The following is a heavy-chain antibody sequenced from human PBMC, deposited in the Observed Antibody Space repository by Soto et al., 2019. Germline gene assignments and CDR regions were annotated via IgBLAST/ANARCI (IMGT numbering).Heavy chain of an antibody. Sequence: ASVKVSCKASGYTFTSYGISWVRQAPGQGLEWMGWISAYNGNTNYAQKLQGRVTMTTDTSTSTAYMELRSLRSDDTAVYYCASHAYYHSSGYYYVFDYWGQGTLVTVSS. CDR3: ASHAYYHSSGYYYVFDY. J-gene: IGHJ4*02. D-gene: IGHD3-22*01. CDR2: ISAYNGNT. V-gene: IGHV1-18*04. CDR1: GYTFTSYG.